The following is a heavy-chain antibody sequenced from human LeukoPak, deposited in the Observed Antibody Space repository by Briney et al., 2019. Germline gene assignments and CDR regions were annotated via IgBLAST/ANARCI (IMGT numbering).Heavy chain of an antibody. J-gene: IGHJ6*02. Sequence: GGSLRLSCAASGFTFRSYAMTWVRQAPGKGLEWVSGISGSGGSTYYADSVKGRFTISGDNAENTLYLQMNSLRAEDTAVYYCATPRGDYYYGMDVWGLGTTVTVSS. CDR3: ATPRGDYYYGMDV. D-gene: IGHD4-23*01. CDR2: ISGSGGST. V-gene: IGHV3-23*01. CDR1: GFTFRSYA.